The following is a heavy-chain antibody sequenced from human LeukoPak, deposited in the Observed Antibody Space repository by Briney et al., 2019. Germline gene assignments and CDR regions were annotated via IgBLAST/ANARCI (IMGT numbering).Heavy chain of an antibody. CDR3: ARDRRYSSGWRTDY. CDR1: GHTFTSYG. V-gene: IGHV1-18*04. J-gene: IGHJ4*02. Sequence: ASVKVSFKASGHTFTSYGISWVRQPPGQGLAWMGWISAYNGNTNYAQKLQGRVTMTTDTSTSTAYMELRSLRSDDTAVYYCARDRRYSSGWRTDYWGQGTLVTVSS. D-gene: IGHD6-19*01. CDR2: ISAYNGNT.